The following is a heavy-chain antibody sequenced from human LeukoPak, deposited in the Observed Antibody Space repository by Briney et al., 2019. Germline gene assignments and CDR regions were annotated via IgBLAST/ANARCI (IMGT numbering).Heavy chain of an antibody. J-gene: IGHJ4*02. CDR2: INPNSGGT. CDR3: ARDPHGAGEYDY. CDR1: GGTFSSYA. Sequence: ASVKVSCKASGGTFSSYAISWVRQAPGQGLEWMGWINPNSGGTNYAQKFQGRVTMTRDTSISTAYMELSRLRSDDTAVYYCARDPHGAGEYDYWGQGTLVTVSS. D-gene: IGHD3-10*01. V-gene: IGHV1-2*02.